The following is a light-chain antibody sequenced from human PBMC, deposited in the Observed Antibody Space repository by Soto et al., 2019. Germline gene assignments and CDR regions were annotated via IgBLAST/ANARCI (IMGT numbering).Light chain of an antibody. CDR1: QSISSY. Sequence: DIQMTQSPSSLSASVGDRVTITCRASQSISSYLNWYQQKPGKAPKLLIYAASSLQSGVPSRFSGSGSGTDFTLTISSLQPEDFAVYYCQQYNNWPRITFGQGTRLENK. V-gene: IGKV1-39*01. CDR3: QQYNNWPRIT. CDR2: AAS. J-gene: IGKJ5*01.